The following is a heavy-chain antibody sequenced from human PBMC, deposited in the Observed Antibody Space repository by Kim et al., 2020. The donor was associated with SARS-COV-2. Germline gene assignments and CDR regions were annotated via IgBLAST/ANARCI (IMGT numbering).Heavy chain of an antibody. CDR1: GFTFSSYS. J-gene: IGHJ3*02. CDR2: ISISSSYI. Sequence: GGSLRLSCAASGFTFSSYSMNWVRQAPGNGLEWDSSISISSSYIYYADSVKGRFTISRDNAKNSLYLQMNSMRAEDTAVYYCARDPGGGAFDIWGQGTMVTVSS. CDR3: ARDPGGGAFDI. V-gene: IGHV3-21*01.